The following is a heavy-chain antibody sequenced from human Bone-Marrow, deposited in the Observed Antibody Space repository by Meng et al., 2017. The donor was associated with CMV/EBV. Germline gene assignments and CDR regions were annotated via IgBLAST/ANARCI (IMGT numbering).Heavy chain of an antibody. V-gene: IGHV1-2*02. J-gene: IGHJ3*02. D-gene: IGHD2-2*01. CDR3: AREYQLQQGGYDAFDI. CDR1: GYTFTGYY. Sequence: ASVKVSCKASGYTFTGYYMHWVRQALGQGLEWMGWINPNSGGTNYAQKFQGRVTMTRDTSISTAYMELSRLRSDDTAVYYCAREYQLQQGGYDAFDIWGQGTMVTVSS. CDR2: INPNSGGT.